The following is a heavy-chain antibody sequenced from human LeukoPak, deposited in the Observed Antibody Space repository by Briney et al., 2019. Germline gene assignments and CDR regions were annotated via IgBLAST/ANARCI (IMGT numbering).Heavy chain of an antibody. V-gene: IGHV1-8*01. CDR1: GYTFTSYD. Sequence: ASVKVSCKASGYTFTSYDINWVRRATGQGLEWMGWMNPNSGNTGYAQKFQGRVTMTRNTSISTAYMELSSLRSEDTAVYYCARGNYDFWSGYYTHNWFDPWGQGTLVTVSS. CDR2: MNPNSGNT. J-gene: IGHJ5*02. CDR3: ARGNYDFWSGYYTHNWFDP. D-gene: IGHD3-3*01.